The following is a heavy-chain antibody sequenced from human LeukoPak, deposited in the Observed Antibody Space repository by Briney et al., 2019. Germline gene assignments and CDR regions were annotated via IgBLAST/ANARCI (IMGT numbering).Heavy chain of an antibody. V-gene: IGHV4-59*12. CDR2: IYHSGST. D-gene: IGHD5-18*01. CDR1: GGSISSYY. Sequence: KPSETLSLTCTVSGGSISSYYWSWIRQPPGKGLEWIGYIYHSGSTYYNPSLKSRVTISVDRSKNQFSLKLSSVTAADTAVYYCASRGYSYGYFDYWGQGTLVTVSS. CDR3: ASRGYSYGYFDY. J-gene: IGHJ4*02.